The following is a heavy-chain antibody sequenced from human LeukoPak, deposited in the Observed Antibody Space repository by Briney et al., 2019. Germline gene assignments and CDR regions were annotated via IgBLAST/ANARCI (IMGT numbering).Heavy chain of an antibody. CDR2: ISGSGSRT. Sequence: SGGSLRLSCATSGFTFSSYAMSWVRQGPGKGLEWVSAISGSGSRTYYADSVKGRFTISRDNPKNTLYLQMNSLRAEDTAVYYCAKMQGYFDYWVQGTLVTVSS. V-gene: IGHV3-23*01. CDR1: GFTFSSYA. CDR3: AKMQGYFDY. J-gene: IGHJ4*02.